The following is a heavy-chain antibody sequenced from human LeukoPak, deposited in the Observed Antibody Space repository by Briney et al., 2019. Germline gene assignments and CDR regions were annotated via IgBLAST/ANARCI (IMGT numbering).Heavy chain of an antibody. Sequence: GGSLRLSCAGSGFTFSSHAMNWVRQAPGKGLEWVSGISGGGSIEYADSVKGRFTISRDNSKNTLYLQMNSLRAEDTAVYYCAKGYCSGGSCGFDYWGQGTLVTVSS. CDR2: ISGGGSI. CDR1: GFTFSSHA. CDR3: AKGYCSGGSCGFDY. D-gene: IGHD2-15*01. J-gene: IGHJ4*02. V-gene: IGHV3-23*01.